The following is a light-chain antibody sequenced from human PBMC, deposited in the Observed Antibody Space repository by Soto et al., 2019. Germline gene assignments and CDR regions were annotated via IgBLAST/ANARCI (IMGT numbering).Light chain of an antibody. CDR1: QIISSW. Sequence: DIQMTQSPSTLSASVGDRVAITCRASQIISSWLAWYQQKPGKAPKLLIYDASSLESGVPSRFSGSGSGTEFTLTISSLFPDDFATYYCQQYNRYWTFGQGTKVDI. CDR3: QQYNRYWT. J-gene: IGKJ1*01. CDR2: DAS. V-gene: IGKV1-5*01.